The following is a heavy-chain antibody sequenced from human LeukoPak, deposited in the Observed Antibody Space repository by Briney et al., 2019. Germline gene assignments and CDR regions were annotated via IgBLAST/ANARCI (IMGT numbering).Heavy chain of an antibody. V-gene: IGHV3-30*02. D-gene: IGHD2-2*02. J-gene: IGHJ6*03. Sequence: GGSLRLSCAASGFTFSSYGIHWVRQAPGKGLEWVAFIRYDGSNKYYADSVKGRFTISRDNSKNTLYLQMNSLRAEDTAVYYCAKRRGREVVYLYYMGGWGKGTTVTVSS. CDR2: IRYDGSNK. CDR1: GFTFSSYG. CDR3: AKRRGREVVYLYYMGG.